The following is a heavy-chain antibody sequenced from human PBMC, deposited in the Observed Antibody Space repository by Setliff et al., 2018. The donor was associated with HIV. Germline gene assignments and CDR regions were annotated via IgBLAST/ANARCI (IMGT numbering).Heavy chain of an antibody. V-gene: IGHV1-3*01. J-gene: IGHJ4*02. CDR1: GYTFTSYT. CDR3: ARELRAQFDF. D-gene: IGHD2-15*01. CDR2: HNAGNGDT. Sequence: ASVKVSCKASGYTFTSYTIHWVRQAPGQRLEWMGWHNAGNGDTKYSEKFQGRVTITGDTSASTAYMELSSLRSEDTAVYYCARELRAQFDFLGQGTLVTVSS.